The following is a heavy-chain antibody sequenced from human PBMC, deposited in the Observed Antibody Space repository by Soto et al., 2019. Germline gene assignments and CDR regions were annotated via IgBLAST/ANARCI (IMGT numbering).Heavy chain of an antibody. V-gene: IGHV3-11*01. J-gene: IGHJ6*02. CDR1: GFTFSDYY. Sequence: QVQLVESGGGLVKPGGSLRLSCAASGFTFSDYYMTWIRQAPGKGLEWVSYISSSSTNTINYADSVKGRFTISRDNAKNSLYLQINSLRAEDTAVYYCARSSATPNGWWGFGLHVWGQGTSVIVSS. CDR3: ARSSATPNGWWGFGLHV. CDR2: ISSSSTNTI. D-gene: IGHD2-15*01.